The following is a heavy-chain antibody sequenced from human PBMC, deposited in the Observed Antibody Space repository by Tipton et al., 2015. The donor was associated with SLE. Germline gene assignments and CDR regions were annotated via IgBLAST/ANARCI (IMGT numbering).Heavy chain of an antibody. CDR3: ARAPRGVGTQYYFDY. CDR1: GGSISSGGYS. CDR2: IYHSGST. Sequence: TLSLTCAVSGGSISSGGYSWSWIRQPPGKGLEWIGYIYHSGSTYYNPSLKSRVTMSVATSKNQFSLKLTSVTAADTAVYYCARAPRGVGTQYYFDYWGQGTLVTVSS. D-gene: IGHD4-23*01. V-gene: IGHV4-30-2*01. J-gene: IGHJ4*02.